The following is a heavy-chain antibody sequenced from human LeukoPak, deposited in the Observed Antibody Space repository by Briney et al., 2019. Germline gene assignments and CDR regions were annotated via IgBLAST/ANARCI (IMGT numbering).Heavy chain of an antibody. Sequence: SQTLSLTCTVSGGSISSYYWSWIRQPAGKGLEWIGRIYTSGSTNYNPSLKSRVTMSVDTSKNQFSLKLSSVTAADTAVYYCARDGYYYDSSGYYYKDYYYMDVWGKGTTVTVSS. D-gene: IGHD3-22*01. CDR3: ARDGYYYDSSGYYYKDYYYMDV. CDR1: GGSISSYY. J-gene: IGHJ6*03. CDR2: IYTSGST. V-gene: IGHV4-4*07.